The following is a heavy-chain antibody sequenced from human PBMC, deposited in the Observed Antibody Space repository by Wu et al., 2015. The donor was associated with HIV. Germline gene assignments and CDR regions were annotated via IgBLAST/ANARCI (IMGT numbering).Heavy chain of an antibody. CDR1: GYSFTGYY. D-gene: IGHD6-19*01. CDR3: ARGGYSSGWNTDWYFDL. Sequence: QVQLVQSGAEVKKPGASVRVSCKASGYSFTGYYLQWVRQAPGQGLEWMGWINPNSGATNYAQKFQGRVTMTRDTSISTAYMEVNGLRFDDTAVYYCARGGYSSGWNTDWYFDLWGRGTWSLSPQ. CDR2: INPNSGAT. J-gene: IGHJ2*01. V-gene: IGHV1-2*02.